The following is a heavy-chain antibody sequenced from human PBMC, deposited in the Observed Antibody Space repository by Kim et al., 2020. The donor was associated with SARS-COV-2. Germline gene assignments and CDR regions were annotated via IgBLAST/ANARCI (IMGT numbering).Heavy chain of an antibody. CDR2: IIPIFGTA. Sequence: SVKVSCKASGGTFSSYAISWVRQAPGQGLEWMGGIIPIFGTANYAQKFQGRVTITADESTSTAYMELSSLRSEDTAVYYCARGAPEWDSSGYYQYANDYWGQGTLVTVSS. CDR1: GGTFSSYA. V-gene: IGHV1-69*13. CDR3: ARGAPEWDSSGYYQYANDY. D-gene: IGHD3-22*01. J-gene: IGHJ4*02.